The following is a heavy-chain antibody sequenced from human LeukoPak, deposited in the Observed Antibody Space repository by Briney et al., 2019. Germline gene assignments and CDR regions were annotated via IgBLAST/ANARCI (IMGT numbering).Heavy chain of an antibody. CDR3: ARPRGYGSGTYRYFDY. Sequence: PGGSLRLSCAASGFTFSSYWMHWVRQAPGKGLVWVSRINSDGSSTSYADSVKGRFTISRDNAKNTLYLQMNSLRAEDTAVYYCARPRGYGSGTYRYFDYWGQGTLVTVSS. V-gene: IGHV3-74*01. J-gene: IGHJ4*02. D-gene: IGHD3-10*01. CDR2: INSDGSST. CDR1: GFTFSSYW.